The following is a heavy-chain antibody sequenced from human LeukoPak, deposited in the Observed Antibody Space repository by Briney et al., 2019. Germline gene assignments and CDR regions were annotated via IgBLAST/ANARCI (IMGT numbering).Heavy chain of an antibody. CDR1: GFTFSSYA. D-gene: IGHD3-3*01. CDR2: ISGSGGST. V-gene: IGHV3-23*01. CDR3: AKDRIWSGYSKYYFDC. J-gene: IGHJ4*02. Sequence: GGSLRLSCAASGFTFSSYAMNWVRQAPGKGLEWVSGISGSGGSTYYADSVKGRFTISRDNSKNTLYLQTNSLRAEDAAIYYCAKDRIWSGYSKYYFDCWGQGTLVTVSS.